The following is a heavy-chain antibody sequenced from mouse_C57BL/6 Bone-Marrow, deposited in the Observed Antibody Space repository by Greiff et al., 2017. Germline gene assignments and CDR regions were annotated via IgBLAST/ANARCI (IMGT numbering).Heavy chain of an antibody. D-gene: IGHD2-1*01. J-gene: IGHJ3*01. CDR1: GFTFSSYA. V-gene: IGHV5-4*01. Sequence: EVKLQESGGGLVKPGGSLKLSCAASGFTFSSYAMSWVRQTPEKRLEWVATISDGGSYTYYPDNVKGRFTISRDNAKNNLYLQMSHLKSEDTAMYYCARDWGWYSWFAYWGQGTLVTVSA. CDR3: ARDWGWYSWFAY. CDR2: ISDGGSYT.